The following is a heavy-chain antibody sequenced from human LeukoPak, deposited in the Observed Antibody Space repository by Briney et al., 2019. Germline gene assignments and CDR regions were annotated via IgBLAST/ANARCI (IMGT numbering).Heavy chain of an antibody. J-gene: IGHJ4*02. Sequence: SETLSLTCTVSGGSISSYYWSWIRQPAGKGLEWIGRIYTSGSTNYNPSLKNRVTMSIDTSKNQFSLKLSYVTAAHTAVYYCAREYSSGWARGFDYWGQGTLVTVSS. D-gene: IGHD6-19*01. CDR1: GGSISSYY. V-gene: IGHV4-4*07. CDR2: IYTSGST. CDR3: AREYSSGWARGFDY.